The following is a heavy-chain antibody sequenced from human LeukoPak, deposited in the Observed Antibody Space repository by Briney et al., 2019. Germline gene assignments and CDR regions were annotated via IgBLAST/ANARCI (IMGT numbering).Heavy chain of an antibody. V-gene: IGHV3-53*01. CDR1: GFTVSSND. CDR3: ARDSAAAGTWWFDP. Sequence: GGSLRLSCAASGFTVSSNDMSWVRQAPGKGLECISVIYSGGSTDYADSVKGRLTISRDNSKNTLYLQMNSLRAEDTAVYYCARDSAAAGTWWFDPWGQGTLVTVSS. D-gene: IGHD6-13*01. J-gene: IGHJ5*02. CDR2: IYSGGST.